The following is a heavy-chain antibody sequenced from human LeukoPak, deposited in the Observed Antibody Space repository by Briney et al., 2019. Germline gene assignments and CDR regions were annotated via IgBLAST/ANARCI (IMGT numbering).Heavy chain of an antibody. V-gene: IGHV3-74*01. CDR3: ARGNKYGMDV. J-gene: IGHJ6*02. CDR2: ITNDGSST. Sequence: GGSLRLSCAASGLTFSSHWMHWVRQAPGKGLVWVSRITNDGSSTTYADSVKGRFTISRDNAKNMLYLQVNSLRAEDAAVYYCARGNKYGMDVWGQGTTVTVSS. D-gene: IGHD1/OR15-1a*01. CDR1: GLTFSSHW.